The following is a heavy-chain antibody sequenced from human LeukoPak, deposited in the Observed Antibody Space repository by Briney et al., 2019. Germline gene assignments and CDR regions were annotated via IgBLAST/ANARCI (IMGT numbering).Heavy chain of an antibody. D-gene: IGHD3-22*01. CDR3: ARRRYYDGSGYLE. CDR1: GGSISSSSYY. J-gene: IGHJ1*01. V-gene: IGHV4-39*01. CDR2: IYYSGRT. Sequence: SETLSLTCTVSGGSISSSSYYWGWIRQPPGKGLEWIGTIYYSGRTYYSPSLKSRVTMSVDPSKNQFSLTLRSVTAADTAVYYCARRRYYDGSGYLEWGQGTLLSVSS.